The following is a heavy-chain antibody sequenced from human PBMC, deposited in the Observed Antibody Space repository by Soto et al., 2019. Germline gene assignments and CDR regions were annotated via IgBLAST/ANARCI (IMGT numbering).Heavy chain of an antibody. CDR1: GGSISSGGYY. Sequence: PSETLSLTCTVSGGSISSGGYYWSWIRQHPGKGLEWIGYIYYSGSTYYNPSLKSRVTISVDTSKNQFSLKLSSVTAADTAVYYCARASYYYDSSLPLDYWGQGTLGTASS. D-gene: IGHD3-22*01. V-gene: IGHV4-31*03. CDR3: ARASYYYDSSLPLDY. J-gene: IGHJ4*02. CDR2: IYYSGST.